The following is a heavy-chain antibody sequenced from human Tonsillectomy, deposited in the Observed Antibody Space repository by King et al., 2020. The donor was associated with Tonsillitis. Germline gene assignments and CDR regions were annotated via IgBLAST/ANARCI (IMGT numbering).Heavy chain of an antibody. Sequence: QLVQSGGALVKPGGSLRLSCVASGFTVTNARMSWVRHPPGKGLEWVGRIRSKNDGGTTDYAAPVKGRFTISRDDSKNTLYLQMNSLKTEDTAMYYCDGGYGRWGQGTLVTVSS. V-gene: IGHV3-15*02. CDR1: GFTVTNAR. CDR3: DGGYGR. J-gene: IGHJ4*02. D-gene: IGHD5-12*01. CDR2: IRSKNDGGTT.